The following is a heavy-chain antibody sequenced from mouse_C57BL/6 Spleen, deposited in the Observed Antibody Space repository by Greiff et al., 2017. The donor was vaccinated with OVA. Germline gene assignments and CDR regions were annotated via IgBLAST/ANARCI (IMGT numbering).Heavy chain of an antibody. CDR1: GYSITSGYY. D-gene: IGHD2-3*01. CDR3: ARDGVYDGYYVAWFAY. CDR2: ISYDGSN. Sequence: DVQLQESGPGLVKPSQSLSLTCSVTGYSITSGYYWNWIRQFPGNKLEWMGYISYDGSNNYNPSLKNRISITRDTSKNQFFLKLNSVTTEDTATYYCARDGVYDGYYVAWFAYWGQGTLVTVSA. V-gene: IGHV3-6*01. J-gene: IGHJ3*01.